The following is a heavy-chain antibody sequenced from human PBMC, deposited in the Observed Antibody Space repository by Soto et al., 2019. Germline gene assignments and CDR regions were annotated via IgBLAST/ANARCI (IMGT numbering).Heavy chain of an antibody. V-gene: IGHV1-8*01. CDR1: GYTFTSYD. CDR2: MNTNNGYT. D-gene: IGHD6-13*01. Sequence: XSVKVSCKTSGYTFTSYDINWVRQASGQGLEWVGWMNTNNGYTAYAPKFQGRVTVTRNTSIRTVYMELSSLRSEDTAVYYCAREWSAAGNYYGMDVWGQGTTVTVSS. CDR3: AREWSAAGNYYGMDV. J-gene: IGHJ6*02.